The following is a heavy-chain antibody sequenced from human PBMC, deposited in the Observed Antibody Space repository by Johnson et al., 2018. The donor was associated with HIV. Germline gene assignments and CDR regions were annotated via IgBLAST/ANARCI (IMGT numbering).Heavy chain of an antibody. J-gene: IGHJ3*02. V-gene: IGHV3-30-3*01. CDR1: GFTVSSNY. D-gene: IGHD1-1*01. CDR2: ISYDGTNK. Sequence: VQLVESVGGLVQPGGSLRLSCAASGFTVSSNYMSWVRQAPGKGLEWVALISYDGTNKYYADSVKGRFTISRDNSKNTLYLQMNSLRAEDTAVYYCAREELEPDVFDIWGQGTMVTVSS. CDR3: AREELEPDVFDI.